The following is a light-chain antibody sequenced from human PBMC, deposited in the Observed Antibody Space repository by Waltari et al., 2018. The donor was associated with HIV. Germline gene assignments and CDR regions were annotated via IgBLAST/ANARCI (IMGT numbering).Light chain of an antibody. CDR3: QSYDRSLSASVV. J-gene: IGLJ2*01. V-gene: IGLV1-44*01. CDR1: SANVGNT. Sequence: QSVLTQPPSASGTPGQRVTISCSGSSANVGNTVYWYQQLPGTAPKVLIYRDNQRPSGVPDRFSGSRSGTSASLAITGLQAEDEADYFCQSYDRSLSASVVFGGGTKLTVL. CDR2: RDN.